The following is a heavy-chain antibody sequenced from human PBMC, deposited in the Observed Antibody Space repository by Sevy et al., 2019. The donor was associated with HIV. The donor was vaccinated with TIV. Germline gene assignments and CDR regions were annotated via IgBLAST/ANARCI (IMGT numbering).Heavy chain of an antibody. Sequence: PSLTCAVSGASITISTWWGWVRQPPGKGLEWIGAIHHTGSTNSDPSLKTRVTLSVDKSKNQFSLNLNSVTAADTAVYYCVRAKFGSVLGDALDIWGQGTMVTVSS. J-gene: IGHJ3*02. D-gene: IGHD6-25*01. V-gene: IGHV4-4*02. CDR3: VRAKFGSVLGDALDI. CDR2: IHHTGST. CDR1: GASITISTW.